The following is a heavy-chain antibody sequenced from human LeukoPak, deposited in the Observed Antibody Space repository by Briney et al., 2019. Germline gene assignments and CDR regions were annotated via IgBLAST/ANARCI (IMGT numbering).Heavy chain of an antibody. V-gene: IGHV4-59*01. CDR2: IHYSGST. CDR3: AGGYIYGSTYYYMDV. CDR1: GGSISSYY. Sequence: SETLSLTCTVSGGSISSYYWSWIRQPPGKGLEWIGYIHYSGSTSYNPSLKSRVTISVDTSKNQFSLSLSSVTAADTAVYYCAGGYIYGSTYYYMDVWGKGTTVTVSS. D-gene: IGHD5-18*01. J-gene: IGHJ6*03.